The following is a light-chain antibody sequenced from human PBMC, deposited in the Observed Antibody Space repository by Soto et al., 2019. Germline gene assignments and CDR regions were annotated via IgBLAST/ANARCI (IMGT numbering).Light chain of an antibody. Sequence: DIQMTQSPSSVSASVGDRVTITCRASQGIGSWLALYQQKPGKAPKIIIYAASSLQSGVPKRFSGSGSGTDCALAISILQTEDFATYSCQQSNSFPWTGGQGTKVEIK. J-gene: IGKJ1*01. CDR2: AAS. V-gene: IGKV1-12*01. CDR3: QQSNSFPWT. CDR1: QGIGSW.